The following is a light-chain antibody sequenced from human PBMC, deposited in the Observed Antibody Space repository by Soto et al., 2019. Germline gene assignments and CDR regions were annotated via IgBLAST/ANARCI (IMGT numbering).Light chain of an antibody. V-gene: IGKV3-20*01. CDR2: GAS. CDR3: QQYGSSPKLT. CDR1: QSVSSTY. Sequence: EIVLTQSPGTLSLSPGERATLSCRASQSVSSTYLAWYQQKPGQAPWLLIYGASSRATGIPDRFSGSGSGTDFTLTISRLEPEDFAVYYCQQYGSSPKLTFGGGTKVDIK. J-gene: IGKJ4*01.